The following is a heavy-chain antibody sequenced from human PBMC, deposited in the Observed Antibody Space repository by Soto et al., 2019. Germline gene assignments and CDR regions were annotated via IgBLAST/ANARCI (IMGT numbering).Heavy chain of an antibody. CDR1: GGSISSSSYY. Sequence: SETLSLTCTVSGGSISSSSYYWGWIRQPPGKGLEWIGSIYYSGSTYYNPSLKSRVTISVDTSKNQFSLKLSSVTAADTAVYYCARGAGYSNVFEPWGQGTLVTVSS. CDR3: ARGAGYSNVFEP. J-gene: IGHJ5*02. CDR2: IYYSGST. V-gene: IGHV4-39*01. D-gene: IGHD6-13*01.